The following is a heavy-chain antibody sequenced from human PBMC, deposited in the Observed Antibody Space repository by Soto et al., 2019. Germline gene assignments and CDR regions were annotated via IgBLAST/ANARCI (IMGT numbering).Heavy chain of an antibody. J-gene: IGHJ5*02. Sequence: EAQLAESGGHLVQPGGSLELSCVASGFSLANYVMTWFRRAPGKGLEWVSASSNTGGTTYYADSVSGRFTISRDDSKNTVYLQMTRLRAEDTALYYCARAVTGWPNWFAPWGLGTLVTVSS. CDR2: SSNTGGTT. V-gene: IGHV3-23*04. CDR1: GFSLANYV. D-gene: IGHD6-19*01. CDR3: ARAVTGWPNWFAP.